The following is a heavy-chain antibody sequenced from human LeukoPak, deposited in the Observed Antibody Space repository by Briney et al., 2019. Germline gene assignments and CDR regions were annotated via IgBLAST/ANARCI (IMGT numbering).Heavy chain of an antibody. CDR3: ARGYDWYFDL. D-gene: IGHD1-14*01. CDR1: GFTFSDYS. Sequence: TGGSLRLSCAASGFTFSDYSMYWVRQAPGKGLEWVSSISSSSSYIYYADSMKGRFTISRDNAKNSLYLQMNSLRGEDTAVYYCARGYDWYFDLWGRGTLVTVSS. V-gene: IGHV3-21*01. CDR2: ISSSSSYI. J-gene: IGHJ2*01.